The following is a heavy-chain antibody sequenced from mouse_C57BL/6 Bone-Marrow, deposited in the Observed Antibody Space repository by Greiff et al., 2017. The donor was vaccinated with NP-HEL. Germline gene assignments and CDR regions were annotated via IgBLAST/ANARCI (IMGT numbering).Heavy chain of an antibody. D-gene: IGHD1-1*02. CDR2: IYPGDGDT. Sequence: LVESGPELVKPGASVKISCKASGYAFSSSWMNWVKQRPGKGLEWIGRIYPGDGDTNYNGKFKGKATLTADKSSSTAYMQLSSLTSEDSAVYFCASYYPSFAYWGQGTLVTVSA. J-gene: IGHJ3*01. CDR1: GYAFSSSW. CDR3: ASYYPSFAY. V-gene: IGHV1-82*01.